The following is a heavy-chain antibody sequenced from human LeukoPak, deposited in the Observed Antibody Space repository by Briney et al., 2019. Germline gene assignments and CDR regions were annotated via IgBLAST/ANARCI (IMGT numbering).Heavy chain of an antibody. Sequence: GGALRLSCAASGFTFSTYAMHWVRQAPGKGLEWVSAVSGSGGDTYSADSVTGRFTISRDNSKNTLYVLLNSLRAEDTAVYYCATTLNTGFFQSWGRGTLVTVSS. CDR2: VSGSGGDT. V-gene: IGHV3-23*01. D-gene: IGHD5-18*01. CDR1: GFTFSTYA. CDR3: ATTLNTGFFQS. J-gene: IGHJ5*02.